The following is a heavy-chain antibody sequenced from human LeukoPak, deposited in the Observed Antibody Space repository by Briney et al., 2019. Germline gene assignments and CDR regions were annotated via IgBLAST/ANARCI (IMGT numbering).Heavy chain of an antibody. CDR1: GFTFSIFA. Sequence: GGSLRLSCAASGFTFSIFAMSWVRQAPGKGLQWVSSITSRGESTWYVDSVKGRFTITRDNSENTLYLQMHSLRAEDTAVYYCARDRPNYYGSDGHYYRRDGDYWGRGTLVSVSS. J-gene: IGHJ4*02. CDR3: ARDRPNYYGSDGHYYRRDGDY. CDR2: ITSRGEST. V-gene: IGHV3-23*01. D-gene: IGHD3-22*01.